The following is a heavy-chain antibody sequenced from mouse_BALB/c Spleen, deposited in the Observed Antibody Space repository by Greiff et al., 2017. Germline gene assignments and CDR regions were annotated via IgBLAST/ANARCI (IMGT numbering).Heavy chain of an antibody. J-gene: IGHJ4*01. CDR1: GFTFSSYT. CDR2: ISNGGGST. Sequence: DVMLVESGGGLVQPGGSLKLSCAASGFTFSSYTMSWVRQTPEKRLEWVAYISNGGGSTYYPDTVKGRFTISRDNAKNTLYLQMSSLKSEDTAMYYCARHYYGSSSYAMDYWGQGTSVTVSS. CDR3: ARHYYGSSSYAMDY. V-gene: IGHV5-12-2*01. D-gene: IGHD1-1*01.